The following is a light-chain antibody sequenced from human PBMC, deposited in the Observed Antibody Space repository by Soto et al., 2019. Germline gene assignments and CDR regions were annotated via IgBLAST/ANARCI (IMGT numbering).Light chain of an antibody. CDR2: GAS. CDR3: QQRSNWPALT. Sequence: DIVLTQSPGTLSLSPGERATLSCRASQSVSSSYLAWYQQKPGQAPRLLIYGASSRATGIPDRFSGSGSETDFTLTISRLEPEDFAVYYCQQRSNWPALTFGGGTKVDIK. CDR1: QSVSSSY. J-gene: IGKJ4*01. V-gene: IGKV3D-20*02.